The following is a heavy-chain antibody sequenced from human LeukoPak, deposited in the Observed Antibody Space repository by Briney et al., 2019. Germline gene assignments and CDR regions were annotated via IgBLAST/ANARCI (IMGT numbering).Heavy chain of an antibody. CDR2: IIPIFGTA. CDR1: GYTFTDYY. V-gene: IGHV1-69*05. J-gene: IGHJ5*02. CDR3: ARDLSYYDSSGHNWFDP. Sequence: ASVKISCKVSGYTFTDYYMHWVQQAPGKGLEWMGGIIPIFGTANYAQKFQGRVTITTDESTSTAYMELSSLRSEDTAVYYCARDLSYYDSSGHNWFDPWGQGTLVTVSS. D-gene: IGHD3-22*01.